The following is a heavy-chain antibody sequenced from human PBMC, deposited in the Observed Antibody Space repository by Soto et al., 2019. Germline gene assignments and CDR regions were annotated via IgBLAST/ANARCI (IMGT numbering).Heavy chain of an antibody. D-gene: IGHD3-16*01. CDR3: LTGGRTAGHVYHFDD. V-gene: IGHV3-74*01. CDR2: INFDESTT. Sequence: EVQLVESGGGLVQPGGSLRLSCAASGFTFSNYWMHWVRQAPGKGLVWVSRINFDESTTTYADSVQGRFTISRDNAKNTLYLQLNSLRAEDTAIYYCLTGGRTAGHVYHFDDWGQGALGTVSS. J-gene: IGHJ4*02. CDR1: GFTFSNYW.